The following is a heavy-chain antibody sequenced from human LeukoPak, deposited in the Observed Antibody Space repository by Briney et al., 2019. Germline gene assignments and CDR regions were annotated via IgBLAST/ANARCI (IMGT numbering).Heavy chain of an antibody. CDR2: IYYSGTT. V-gene: IGHV4-59*01. Sequence: SETLSLTCTVSGGSISNYYWSWIRQPPGKGLEWIGDIYYSGTTNYNPSLKSRVTISVDTSKNQFSLKLNSVTAADTAVYYGARGVYIAAAQYGYWDQGTLVTVSS. D-gene: IGHD6-13*01. J-gene: IGHJ4*02. CDR3: ARGVYIAAAQYGY. CDR1: GGSISNYY.